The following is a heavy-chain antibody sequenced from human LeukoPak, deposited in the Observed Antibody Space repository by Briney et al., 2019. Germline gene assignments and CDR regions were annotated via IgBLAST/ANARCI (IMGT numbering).Heavy chain of an antibody. CDR3: AKNHYYDSSGPIDY. V-gene: IGHV3-30-3*02. CDR2: ISHDGSNK. CDR1: GFIFSNYA. Sequence: GGSLRLSCAASGFIFSNYAMHWVRQAPGKGLEWVAVISHDGSNKYYADSVKGRFTISRDNSKNTLYLQMNSLRAEDTAVCYCAKNHYYDSSGPIDYWGQGTLVTVSS. J-gene: IGHJ4*02. D-gene: IGHD3-22*01.